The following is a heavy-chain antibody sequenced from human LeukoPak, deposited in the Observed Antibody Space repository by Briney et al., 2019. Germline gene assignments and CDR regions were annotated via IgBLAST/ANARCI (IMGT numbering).Heavy chain of an antibody. J-gene: IGHJ4*02. CDR3: ARRLADCSGGSCYGTRYYFDY. D-gene: IGHD2-15*01. CDR2: IYPGDSDT. Sequence: GESLKISCKGSGYSFTSYWIGWVRQMPGKGLEWMGIIYPGDSDTRYSPSFQGQVTISADKSISTAYLQWSSLKASDTAMYYCARRLADCSGGSCYGTRYYFDYWGQGTLVTVSS. CDR1: GYSFTSYW. V-gene: IGHV5-51*01.